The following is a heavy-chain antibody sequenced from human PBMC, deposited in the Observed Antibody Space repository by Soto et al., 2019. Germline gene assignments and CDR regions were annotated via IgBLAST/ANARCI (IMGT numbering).Heavy chain of an antibody. Sequence: EVQLVESGGGLVQPGGSLRLSCAASGFTFSSYSMNWVRQAPGKGLEWVSYISSSSSTIYYADSVKGRFTISRDNAKNSLYLPMNSLRAEDTAGYYCARGTAAGQYSFDYWGQGTLVTVSS. V-gene: IGHV3-48*01. CDR2: ISSSSSTI. CDR1: GFTFSSYS. J-gene: IGHJ4*02. D-gene: IGHD6-13*01. CDR3: ARGTAAGQYSFDY.